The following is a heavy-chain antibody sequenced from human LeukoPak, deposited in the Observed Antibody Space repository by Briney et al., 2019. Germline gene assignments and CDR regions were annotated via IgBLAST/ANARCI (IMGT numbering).Heavy chain of an antibody. Sequence: PGGSLRLSCAASGFTFSSYAMSWVRQAPGKGLEWVSAISGSGGSTYYADSVKGRFTISRDNSKNTLYLQMNSLRAEDTDVYYCAKIMMYYDILTGYRGPSYYFDYWGQGTLVTVSS. D-gene: IGHD3-9*01. J-gene: IGHJ4*02. CDR2: ISGSGGST. CDR1: GFTFSSYA. CDR3: AKIMMYYDILTGYRGPSYYFDY. V-gene: IGHV3-23*01.